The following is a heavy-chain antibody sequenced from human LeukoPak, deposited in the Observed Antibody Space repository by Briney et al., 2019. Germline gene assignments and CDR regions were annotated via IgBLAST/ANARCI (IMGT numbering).Heavy chain of an antibody. D-gene: IGHD5-12*01. Sequence: GGSLRLSCAASGFTFSRYSMNWIRQAPGKGLEWVASIKPDGGEKFFVDSVKGRFTISRDNAKNSLYLQMNSLRVEDTASYYCAKDSGSSSGYESWFDPWGQGTLVTVSS. CDR1: GFTFSRYS. V-gene: IGHV3-7*03. CDR2: IKPDGGEK. CDR3: AKDSGSSSGYESWFDP. J-gene: IGHJ5*02.